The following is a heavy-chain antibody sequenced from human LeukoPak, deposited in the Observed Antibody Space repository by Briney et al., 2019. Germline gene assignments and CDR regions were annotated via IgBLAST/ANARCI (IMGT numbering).Heavy chain of an antibody. D-gene: IGHD3-9*01. J-gene: IGHJ4*02. V-gene: IGHV4-39*07. Sequence: SETLSLTCTVSGDSIRSSGYFWVWIRQPPGKGLEWIGEVFHSGSTNYNPSLKSRVTISVDKSKNQFSLKLNSVTAADTAVYYCARVGRLVSRYFDYWGQGTLVTVSS. CDR3: ARVGRLVSRYFDY. CDR2: VFHSGST. CDR1: GDSIRSSGYF.